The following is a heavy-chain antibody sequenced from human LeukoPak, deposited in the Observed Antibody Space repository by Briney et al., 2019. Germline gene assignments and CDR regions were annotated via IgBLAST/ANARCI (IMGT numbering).Heavy chain of an antibody. D-gene: IGHD3-16*01. CDR1: GFTFDDYA. V-gene: IGHV3-9*01. J-gene: IGHJ4*02. Sequence: GGSLRLSCAASGFTFDDYAMHWVRQAPGNGLEWVSGISWNSGSIGYADSVKGRFTISRDNAKNSLYLQMNSLRAEDTALYYCAKARIMITFGGVTDFDYWGQGTLVTVSS. CDR3: AKARIMITFGGVTDFDY. CDR2: ISWNSGSI.